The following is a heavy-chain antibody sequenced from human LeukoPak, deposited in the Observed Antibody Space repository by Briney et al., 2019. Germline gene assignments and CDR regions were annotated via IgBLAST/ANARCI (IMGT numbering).Heavy chain of an antibody. CDR3: AKVHNSSRWFDP. D-gene: IGHD6-6*01. CDR1: GFTFSSYA. Sequence: PGGSLRLSCAASGFTFSSYAMSWVRQAPGKGLEWVSAISGSGGSAYFADSVKGRFTISRDNSKNTVSLQMKRLRAEDTAVYYCAKVHNSSRWFDPWGQGTLVTVSS. CDR2: ISGSGGSA. V-gene: IGHV3-23*01. J-gene: IGHJ5*02.